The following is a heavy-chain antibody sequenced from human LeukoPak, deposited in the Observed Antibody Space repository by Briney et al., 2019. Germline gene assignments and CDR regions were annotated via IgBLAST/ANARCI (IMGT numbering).Heavy chain of an antibody. CDR3: ARDRKNYYDSSGYYDY. CDR2: IIPIFGTA. Sequence: SVKVSCKASGGTFSSYAISWVRQAPGQGLEWMGGIIPIFGTANYAQKFQGRVTITADESASTAYMELSSLRSEDTAVYYCARDRKNYYDSSGYYDYWGQGTLVTVSS. V-gene: IGHV1-69*13. J-gene: IGHJ4*02. CDR1: GGTFSSYA. D-gene: IGHD3-22*01.